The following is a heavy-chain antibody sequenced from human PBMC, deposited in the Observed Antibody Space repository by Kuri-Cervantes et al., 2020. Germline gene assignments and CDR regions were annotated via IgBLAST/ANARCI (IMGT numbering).Heavy chain of an antibody. CDR2: INHSGST. V-gene: IGHV4-34*01. J-gene: IGHJ3*02. D-gene: IGHD6-19*01. Sequence: SETLSLTCAVYGGSFSGYYWSWIRQPPGKGPEWVGEINHSGSTNYNPSLKSRVTISVDTSKNQFSLKLSSVTAADTAVYYCAREVAVARGAFDIWGQGTMVTVSS. CDR3: AREVAVARGAFDI. CDR1: GGSFSGYY.